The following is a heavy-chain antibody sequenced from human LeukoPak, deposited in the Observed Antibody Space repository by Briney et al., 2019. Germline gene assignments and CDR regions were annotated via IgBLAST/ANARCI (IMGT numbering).Heavy chain of an antibody. CDR1: GGSVSYDAYS. D-gene: IGHD3-22*01. CDR3: AACTSGSCYSGAPFDW. V-gene: IGHV4-30-2*06. Sequence: PSQTLSLTCTVSGGSVSYDAYSWSWIRHSAGKALEWIGYTYQPLGPSYNPSLKSRVTISMDTSKRQLFLKLTSVTAADTAVYYCAACTSGSCYSGAPFDWWGQGTLVTVSS. CDR2: TYQPLGP. J-gene: IGHJ4*02.